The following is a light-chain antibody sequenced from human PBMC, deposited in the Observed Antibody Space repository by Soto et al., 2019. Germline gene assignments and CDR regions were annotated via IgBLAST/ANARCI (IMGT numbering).Light chain of an antibody. CDR1: QSVISN. CDR3: QQYNNWPLT. Sequence: EIVMTQSPATLSVSPGERATLSCRASQSVISNLAWYQQKPCQAPRFLIFGASPRATCFPARFSCIWSGTEFTFTISSLQSEDFAVYYCQQYNNWPLTCGQGTKVDIK. J-gene: IGKJ1*01. V-gene: IGKV3-15*01. CDR2: GAS.